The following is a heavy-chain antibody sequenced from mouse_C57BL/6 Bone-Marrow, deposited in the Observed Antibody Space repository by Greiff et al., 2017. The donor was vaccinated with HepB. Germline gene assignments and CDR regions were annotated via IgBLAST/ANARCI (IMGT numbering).Heavy chain of an antibody. D-gene: IGHD2-3*01. CDR2: IYPRSGNT. CDR1: GYTFTSYG. J-gene: IGHJ4*01. CDR3: ARRDGYYVDY. V-gene: IGHV1-81*01. Sequence: VMLVESGAELARPGASVKLSCKASGYTFTSYGISWVKQRTGQGLEWIGEIYPRSGNTYYNEKFKGKATLTADKSSSTAYMELRSLTSEDSAVYFCARRDGYYVDYWGQGTSVTVSS.